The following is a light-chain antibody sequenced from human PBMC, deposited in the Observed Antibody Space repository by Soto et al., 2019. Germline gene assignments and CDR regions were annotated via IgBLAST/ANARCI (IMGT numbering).Light chain of an antibody. CDR1: SSDVGGYNY. Sequence: QSALTQPAYVSGSPGQSITISCTGTSSDVGGYNYVSWYQQHPGKAPKLMIYDVSNRPSGVSNRFSGSKSGNTASLTISGLQAEDEADYYCSSYTSSSTPPVVFGGGTKLTVL. V-gene: IGLV2-14*01. CDR2: DVS. CDR3: SSYTSSSTPPVV. J-gene: IGLJ2*01.